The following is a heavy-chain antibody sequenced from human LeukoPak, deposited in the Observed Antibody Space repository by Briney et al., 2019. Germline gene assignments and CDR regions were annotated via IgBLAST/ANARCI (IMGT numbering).Heavy chain of an antibody. Sequence: PSETLSLTCTVSGGSISSYCWSWIRQPPGKGLEWIGYIYYSGSTNYNPSLKSRVTISVDTSKNQFSLKLSSVTAADTAVYYCARSVPGEAFDIWGQGTMVTVSS. CDR3: ARSVPGEAFDI. CDR1: GGSISSYC. V-gene: IGHV4-59*01. CDR2: IYYSGST. J-gene: IGHJ3*02.